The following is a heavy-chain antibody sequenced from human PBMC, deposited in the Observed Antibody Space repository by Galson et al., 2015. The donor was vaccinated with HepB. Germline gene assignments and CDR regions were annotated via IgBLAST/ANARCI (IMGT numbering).Heavy chain of an antibody. CDR2: IYYSGST. V-gene: IGHV4-31*03. J-gene: IGHJ4*02. CDR1: GGSISSGGYY. CDR3: ARGRRTVTTYDY. D-gene: IGHD4-17*01. Sequence: TLSLTCTVSGGSISSGGYYWSWIRQHPGKGLEWIGYIYYSGSTYYNPSLKSRVTISVDTSKNQFSLKLSSVTAADTAVYYCARGRRTVTTYDYWGQGTLVTVSS.